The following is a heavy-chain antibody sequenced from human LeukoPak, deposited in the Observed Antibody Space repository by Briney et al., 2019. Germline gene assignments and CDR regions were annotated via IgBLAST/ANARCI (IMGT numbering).Heavy chain of an antibody. J-gene: IGHJ4*02. CDR3: ASAPYCYDSSGYPDY. Sequence: GGSLRLSCAATGFPFSSYSMNWVRQAPGKGLEWVSSISSSSSYIYYADSVKGRFTISRDDAKNSLYLQMNSLRAEDTAVYYCASAPYCYDSSGYPDYWGQGTLVTVSS. D-gene: IGHD3-22*01. CDR1: GFPFSSYS. V-gene: IGHV3-21*01. CDR2: ISSSSSYI.